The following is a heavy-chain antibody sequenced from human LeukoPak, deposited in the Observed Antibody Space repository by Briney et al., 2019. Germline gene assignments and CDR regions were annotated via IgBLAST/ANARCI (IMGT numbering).Heavy chain of an antibody. Sequence: SETLSLTCTVSGGSISSGDYYWSWIRQPPGKGLEWIGYIYYSGSTYYNPSLKGRVTISVDTSKNQFSLKLSSVTAADTAVYYCATAPWDDYYGSGSYPDYWGQGTLVTVSS. V-gene: IGHV4-30-4*01. CDR1: GGSISSGDYY. D-gene: IGHD3-10*01. CDR3: ATAPWDDYYGSGSYPDY. CDR2: IYYSGST. J-gene: IGHJ4*02.